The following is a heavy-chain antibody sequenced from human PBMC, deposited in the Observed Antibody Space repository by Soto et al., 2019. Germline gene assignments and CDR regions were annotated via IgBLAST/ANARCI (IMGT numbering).Heavy chain of an antibody. V-gene: IGHV4-4*02. CDR1: SGSISSSNW. Sequence: SETLSLTCAVSSGSISSSNWWSWVRQPPGKGLEWIGEIYHSGSTNYNPSLKSRVTISVDKSKNQFSLKLSSVTAADTAVYYCARSDYGDYRDYYYYYMDVWGKGTTVTVSS. J-gene: IGHJ6*03. CDR2: IYHSGST. D-gene: IGHD4-17*01. CDR3: ARSDYGDYRDYYYYYMDV.